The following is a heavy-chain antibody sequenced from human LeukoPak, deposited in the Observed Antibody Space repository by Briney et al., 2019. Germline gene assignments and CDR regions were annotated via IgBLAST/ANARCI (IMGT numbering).Heavy chain of an antibody. D-gene: IGHD2-2*01. J-gene: IGHJ6*03. Sequence: SETLSLTCTVSGYSISSSYYWGWIRQPPGKGLEWIGSFYHSGSTNYNPSLKSRVTISVDKSKNQFSLKLSSVTAADTAVYYCARVLVPATTMTHFEYYYYMDVWGKGTTVTVSS. CDR3: ARVLVPATTMTHFEYYYYMDV. CDR2: FYHSGST. V-gene: IGHV4-38-2*02. CDR1: GYSISSSYY.